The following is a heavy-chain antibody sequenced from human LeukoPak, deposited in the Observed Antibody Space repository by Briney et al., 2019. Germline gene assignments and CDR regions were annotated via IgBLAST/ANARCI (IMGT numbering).Heavy chain of an antibody. D-gene: IGHD3-10*02. Sequence: GGSLRLSCAASGFTFSSYRMHWVRQVPGKGLAWVSRINEVGSATSNADSVKGRFTISRDNAKNALYLQMNSLRAEDTAVYYCVRDMFGGRDYWGQGTLVTVSS. CDR2: INEVGSAT. V-gene: IGHV3-74*01. CDR3: VRDMFGGRDY. J-gene: IGHJ4*02. CDR1: GFTFSSYR.